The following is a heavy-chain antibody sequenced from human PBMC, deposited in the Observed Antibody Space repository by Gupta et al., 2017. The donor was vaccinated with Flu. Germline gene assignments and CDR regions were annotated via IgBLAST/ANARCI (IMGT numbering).Heavy chain of an antibody. V-gene: IGHV3-9*01. J-gene: IGHJ4*02. CDR1: GFTFDDYA. CDR3: AKGRRPDSSGYYAFDY. CDR2: ISWNSGSI. D-gene: IGHD3-22*01. Sequence: EVQLVESGGGLVQPGRSLRLSCAASGFTFDDYAMHWVRQAPGKGLEWVSGISWNSGSIGYADSVKGRFTISRDNAKNSLYLQMNSLRAEDTALYYCAKGRRPDSSGYYAFDYWGQGTLVTVSS.